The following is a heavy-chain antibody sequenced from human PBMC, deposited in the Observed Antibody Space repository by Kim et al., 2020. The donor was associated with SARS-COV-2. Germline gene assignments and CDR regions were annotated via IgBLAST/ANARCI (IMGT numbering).Heavy chain of an antibody. CDR2: IYYNGDT. Sequence: SETLSRTCTVSGGSISSSSYYWGWIRQPPGKGLEWFGNIYYNGDTYYNPSLKSRVTISVDTAQNHFSLNLKSVTAADTAVYYCARSDSSSWYVPYFDYWGQGTLVTVSS. CDR3: ARSDSSSWYVPYFDY. V-gene: IGHV4-39*02. D-gene: IGHD6-13*01. CDR1: GGSISSSSYY. J-gene: IGHJ4*02.